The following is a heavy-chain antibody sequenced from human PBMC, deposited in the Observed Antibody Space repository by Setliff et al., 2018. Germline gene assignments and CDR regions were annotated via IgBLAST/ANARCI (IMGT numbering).Heavy chain of an antibody. D-gene: IGHD3-10*01. J-gene: IGHJ5*02. CDR3: ARAELLWFGGFDP. Sequence: GASVKVSCKASGYTFTSYDINWVRQATGLGLEWMGWMNPNSGNTGYAQKFQGRVTMTRNTSISTAYMELSSLRSEDTAVYYCARAELLWFGGFDPWGQGTLVTVSS. V-gene: IGHV1-8*02. CDR1: GYTFTSYD. CDR2: MNPNSGNT.